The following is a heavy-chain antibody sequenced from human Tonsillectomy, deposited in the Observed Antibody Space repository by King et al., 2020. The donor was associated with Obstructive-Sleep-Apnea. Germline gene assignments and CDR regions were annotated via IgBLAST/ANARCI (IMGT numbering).Heavy chain of an antibody. V-gene: IGHV4-39*07. D-gene: IGHD3-10*01. J-gene: IGHJ4*02. CDR1: GGSVSNRDYY. CDR2: IYYSGST. Sequence: QLQESAPGLVKPSETLSLTCTVSGGSVSNRDYYWGWIRQPPGKGLEWMGFIYYSGSTYENPSLKSRVTISIDTSKNQFSLKLSSVTAADTAVYYCARDSGPWGQGTLVTVSS. CDR3: ARDSGP.